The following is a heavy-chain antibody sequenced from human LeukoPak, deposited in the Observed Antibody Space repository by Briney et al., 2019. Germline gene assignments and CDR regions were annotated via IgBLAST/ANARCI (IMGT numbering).Heavy chain of an antibody. Sequence: SETLSLTCAVSGGSISNENWWSWVGQPPGKGLEWIGEIHHRGGTNYNPSLRSRVTISIDTSKNQFSLKLTSVTAAVTAVYYCATPNDAFNIWGQGTMVTVSS. CDR2: IHHRGGT. J-gene: IGHJ3*02. CDR3: ATPNDAFNI. V-gene: IGHV4-4*02. CDR1: GGSISNENW.